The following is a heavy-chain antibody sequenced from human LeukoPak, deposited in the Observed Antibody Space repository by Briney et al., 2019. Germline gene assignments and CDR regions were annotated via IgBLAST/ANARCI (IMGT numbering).Heavy chain of an antibody. CDR3: ARLQGTYTTYDY. Sequence: GGSLRLSCAPSGFTFKSFWMSWVRQPPGKGLEWVASINPDATVKYYVDSVKGRFTISRDNGADSVYLEMSSLRAEDTAVYFCARLQGTYTTYDYWGQGTLVTVSS. D-gene: IGHD3-10*01. J-gene: IGHJ4*02. CDR2: INPDATVK. V-gene: IGHV3-7*01. CDR1: GFTFKSFW.